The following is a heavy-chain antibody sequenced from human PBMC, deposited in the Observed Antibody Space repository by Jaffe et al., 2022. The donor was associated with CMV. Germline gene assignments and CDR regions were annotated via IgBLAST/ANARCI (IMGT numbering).Heavy chain of an antibody. D-gene: IGHD6-13*01. Sequence: EAQLLESGGGLVQPGGSLRLSCAASGFTFNNHAMSWVRQAPGKGLEWVSTISGSRGTTYYADSVRGRFTISRDDFKKTLYLQMNSLRVEDTAVYYCAKEGMKAAAGSPSGWTWGVVGHVEVDYYGMDVWGQGTTVTVSS. CDR1: GFTFNNHA. J-gene: IGHJ6*02. V-gene: IGHV3-23*01. CDR2: ISGSRGTT. CDR3: AKEGMKAAAGSPSGWTWGVVGHVEVDYYGMDV.